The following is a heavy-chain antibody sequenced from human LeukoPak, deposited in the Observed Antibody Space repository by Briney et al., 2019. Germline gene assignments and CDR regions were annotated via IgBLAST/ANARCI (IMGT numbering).Heavy chain of an antibody. CDR2: IYTSGST. J-gene: IGHJ4*02. Sequence: PSETLSLTYTVSGGSISSYYWSWLRQPAGKGLEWIGRIYTSGSTNYNPSLKSRVTMSVDTSKNQFSLKLSSVTAADTAVYYCARAYYYDSSGYYVGTHFDYWGQGTLVTVSS. CDR1: GGSISSYY. CDR3: ARAYYYDSSGYYVGTHFDY. V-gene: IGHV4-4*07. D-gene: IGHD3-22*01.